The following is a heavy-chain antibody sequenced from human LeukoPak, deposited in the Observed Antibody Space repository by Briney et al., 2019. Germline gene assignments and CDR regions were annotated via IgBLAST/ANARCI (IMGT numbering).Heavy chain of an antibody. CDR3: ARDNSGSIDY. V-gene: IGHV3-53*01. D-gene: IGHD1-1*01. CDR2: IYSGERT. J-gene: IGHJ4*02. CDR1: GFTVSSNY. Sequence: PGGSLRLSCVASGFTVSSNYMNWVRQAPGKGLAWVSIIYSGERTYYADSVKGRFTISRDNSKNTLYPHMNSLRAEDTGMYYCARDNSGSIDYWGQGTLVTVSS.